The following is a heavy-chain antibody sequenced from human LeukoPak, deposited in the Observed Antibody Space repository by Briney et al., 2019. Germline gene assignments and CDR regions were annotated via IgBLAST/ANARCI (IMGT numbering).Heavy chain of an antibody. CDR3: ARGHYGGNRYFDN. V-gene: IGHV1-8*01. CDR2: IHANSGKA. CDR1: GYTFRDYE. Sequence: ASVKVSCKTSGYTFRDYEINWVRQAPGLGLEWVAWIHANSGKAGSAQKFQGRVTLTRDTSTETAFMELSGLTSDDSATYFCARGHYGGNRYFDNWGQGALVTVSS. J-gene: IGHJ4*02. D-gene: IGHD4-23*01.